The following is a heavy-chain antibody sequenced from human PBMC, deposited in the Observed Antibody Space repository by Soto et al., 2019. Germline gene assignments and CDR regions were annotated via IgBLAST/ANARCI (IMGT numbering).Heavy chain of an antibody. J-gene: IGHJ6*02. V-gene: IGHV1-69*13. CDR3: ARGRAAAGTGSYYYYGMDV. D-gene: IGHD6-13*01. Sequence: SVKVPCKASGGTFSSYAISWVRQAPGQGLEWMGGIIPIFGTANYAQKFQGRVTITADESTSTAYMELSSLRSEDTAVYYCARGRAAAGTGSYYYYGMDVWGQGPRSPSP. CDR2: IIPIFGTA. CDR1: GGTFSSYA.